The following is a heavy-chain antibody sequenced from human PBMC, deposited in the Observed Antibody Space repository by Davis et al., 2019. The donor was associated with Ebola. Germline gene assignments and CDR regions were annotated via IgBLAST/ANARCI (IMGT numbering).Heavy chain of an antibody. D-gene: IGHD2-2*01. CDR1: GFTFSSYW. J-gene: IGHJ6*02. Sequence: GGSLRLSCPASGFTFSSYWMSWVRQAPGKGLEWVSYISSRGSTIYYADSVKGRFTISRDNAKNSLYLQMNSLRAEDTAVYYCARVLSCSSTSCFYYYYYGMDVWGQGTTVTVSS. V-gene: IGHV3-48*04. CDR2: ISSRGSTI. CDR3: ARVLSCSSTSCFYYYYYGMDV.